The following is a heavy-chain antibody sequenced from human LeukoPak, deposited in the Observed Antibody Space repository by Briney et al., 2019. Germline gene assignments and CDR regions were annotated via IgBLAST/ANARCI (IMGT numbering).Heavy chain of an antibody. D-gene: IGHD4-23*01. Sequence: GGSLRLSCAASGFTFSSYSMNWVRQAPGKGLEWISYISSSGSDIYYTGSMKGRFTISRDNAKNSLYLQMNSLRGDDTAVYYCARGFYGGNPLDAFDIWGQGTMVTVSS. V-gene: IGHV3-21*05. CDR1: GFTFSSYS. CDR3: ARGFYGGNPLDAFDI. CDR2: ISSSGSDI. J-gene: IGHJ3*02.